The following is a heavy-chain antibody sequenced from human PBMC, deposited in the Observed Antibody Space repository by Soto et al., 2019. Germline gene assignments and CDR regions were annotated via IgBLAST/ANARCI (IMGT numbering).Heavy chain of an antibody. V-gene: IGHV4-59*08. Sequence: PSETLSLTCTVSGGSISSYYLSWIRQPPGKGLEWIGYIYYSGSTNYNPSLKSRVTISVDTSKNQFSLKLSSVTAADTAVYYCARYCSSTSCRYFDYWGQGTLVTVSS. CDR2: IYYSGST. CDR1: GGSISSYY. CDR3: ARYCSSTSCRYFDY. D-gene: IGHD2-2*01. J-gene: IGHJ4*02.